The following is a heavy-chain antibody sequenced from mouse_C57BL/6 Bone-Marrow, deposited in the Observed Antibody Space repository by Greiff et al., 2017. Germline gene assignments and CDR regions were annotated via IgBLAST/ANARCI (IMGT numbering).Heavy chain of an antibody. CDR2: IDPSDSYT. J-gene: IGHJ2*01. V-gene: IGHV1-69*01. CDR3: ARSVRRYFDY. Sequence: QVQLQQPGAELVMPGASVKLSCQASGYTFTSYWMHWVKQRPGQGLEWIGEIDPSDSYTNYHHKFKGKSTLTVDKSSSTAYMQLRSLTSEDSAVYYCARSVRRYFDYWGQGTTLPVSS. CDR1: GYTFTSYW.